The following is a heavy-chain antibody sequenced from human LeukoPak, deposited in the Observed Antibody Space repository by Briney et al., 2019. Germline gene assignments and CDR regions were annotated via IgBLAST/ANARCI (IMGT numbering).Heavy chain of an antibody. J-gene: IGHJ4*02. CDR2: MNPNSGGI. Sequence: ASVKVSCKASGYTFTGYYIHWVRQAPGQGLEWMGWMNPNSGGINYAQKFQGSVTMTRDTSISTAYMELSRLRSDDTAVYYCARGYCSSSSCYFYNSWGQGTLVTVSS. CDR3: ARGYCSSSSCYFYNS. CDR1: GYTFTGYY. D-gene: IGHD2-2*01. V-gene: IGHV1-2*02.